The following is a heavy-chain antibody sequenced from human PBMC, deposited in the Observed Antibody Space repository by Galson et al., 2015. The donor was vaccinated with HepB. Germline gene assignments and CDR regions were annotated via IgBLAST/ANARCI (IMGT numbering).Heavy chain of an antibody. CDR1: GGSISSYY. CDR2: IYTSGST. Sequence: TLSLTCTVSGGSISSYYWSWIRQPAGKGLEWIGRIYTSGSTNYNPSLKSRVTMSVDTSKHQFSLKLSSVTAADTAVSYCARAKRTVLRGVYYFDYWGQGTLVTVSS. J-gene: IGHJ4*02. V-gene: IGHV4-4*07. D-gene: IGHD2/OR15-2a*01. CDR3: ARAKRTVLRGVYYFDY.